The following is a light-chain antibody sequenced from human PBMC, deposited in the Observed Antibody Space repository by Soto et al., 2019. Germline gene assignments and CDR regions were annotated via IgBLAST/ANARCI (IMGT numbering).Light chain of an antibody. CDR3: HQYGSSPWT. V-gene: IGKV3-20*01. CDR2: GAS. Sequence: EIVLTQSAATLSLSPGERATLSCRASQSVSSSYLAWYQQKPGQAPRLLIYGASSRATGIPDRFSGSGSGTDFTLTISRLEPEDFAVYYCHQYGSSPWTFGQGTKVDI. J-gene: IGKJ1*01. CDR1: QSVSSSY.